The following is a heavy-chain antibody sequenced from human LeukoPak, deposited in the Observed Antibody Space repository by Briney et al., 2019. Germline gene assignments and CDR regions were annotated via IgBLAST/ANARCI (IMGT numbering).Heavy chain of an antibody. D-gene: IGHD1-26*01. CDR1: GYTFTGYY. CDR2: INPNSGGT. CDR3: ASSLARATTQTGFDY. J-gene: IGHJ4*02. V-gene: IGHV1-2*02. Sequence: ASVKVSCKASGYTFTGYYMHWVRQAPGQGLEWMGWINPNSGGTNYAQKFQGRVTMTRDTSISTAYMELSRLRSDATAVYYCASSLARATTQTGFDYWGQGTLVTVSS.